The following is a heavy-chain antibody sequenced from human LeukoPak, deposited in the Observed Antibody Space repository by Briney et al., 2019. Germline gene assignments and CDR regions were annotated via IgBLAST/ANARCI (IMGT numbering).Heavy chain of an antibody. Sequence: SETLSLTCAVYGGSFSGYYWSWIRQPPGNGLEWIGEINQSGSTNCNPSLKSRVTISVDTSKNQFSLKLSSVTAADTAVYYCARGNRIQLWSMDVWGKGTTVTVSS. D-gene: IGHD5-18*01. CDR3: ARGNRIQLWSMDV. J-gene: IGHJ6*03. CDR2: INQSGST. V-gene: IGHV4-34*01. CDR1: GGSFSGYY.